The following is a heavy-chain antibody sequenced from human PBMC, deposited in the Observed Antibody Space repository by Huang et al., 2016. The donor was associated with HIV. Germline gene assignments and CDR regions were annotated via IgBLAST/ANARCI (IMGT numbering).Heavy chain of an antibody. CDR3: AREKAADSAWYGVYYFDY. D-gene: IGHD6-19*01. CDR1: GGSFSVYY. J-gene: IGHJ4*02. Sequence: QVQLRQWGAGLVKPSETLSLTCAVYGGSFSVYYWTWIRQSPGKGLEWIGEINHIGKTNYQPSLKSRVTISKDTAKNQFSLQLTSVSAADTGVYFCAREKAADSAWYGVYYFDYWGEGALVTVTS. V-gene: IGHV4-34*01. CDR2: INHIGKT.